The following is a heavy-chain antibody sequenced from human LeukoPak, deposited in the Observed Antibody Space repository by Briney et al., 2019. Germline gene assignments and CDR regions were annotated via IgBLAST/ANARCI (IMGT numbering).Heavy chain of an antibody. J-gene: IGHJ4*02. V-gene: IGHV4-59*01. CDR2: IYYSGST. CDR3: ARGTTVTALDY. Sequence: SETLSLTCTVSGGSISSYYWSWIRQPPGKGLEWIGYIYYSGSTNYNPSLKSRVTISVDTSKNQFSLKLSSVTAADTAVYYCARGTTVTALDYWGQGTLGTVSS. CDR1: GGSISSYY. D-gene: IGHD4-17*01.